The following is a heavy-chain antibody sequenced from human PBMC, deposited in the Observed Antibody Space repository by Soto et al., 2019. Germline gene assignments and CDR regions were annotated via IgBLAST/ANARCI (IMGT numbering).Heavy chain of an antibody. D-gene: IGHD6-13*01. J-gene: IGHJ5*02. CDR2: IYYSGST. V-gene: IGHV4-31*03. Sequence: SETLSFTCTASGGTISSGGYYWSRIRQHPGKGLEWIGYIYYSGSTYYNTSLKSRVTISVDTSKNQFSLKLSSVTAADTAVYYCARDGVAAAQYNRFNPWGQGTLVTFSS. CDR3: ARDGVAAAQYNRFNP. CDR1: GGTISSGGYY.